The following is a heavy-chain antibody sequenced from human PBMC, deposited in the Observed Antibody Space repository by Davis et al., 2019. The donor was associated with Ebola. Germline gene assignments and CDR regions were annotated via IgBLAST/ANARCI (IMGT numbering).Heavy chain of an antibody. CDR1: GGSFSGYY. V-gene: IGHV4-34*01. D-gene: IGHD3-3*01. CDR3: ARGHDYDFWSGYSMGYYYGMDV. J-gene: IGHJ6*02. CDR2: IYYSGST. Sequence: MPSETLSLTCAVYGGSFSGYYWGWIRQPPGKGLEWIGSIYYSGSTYYNPSLKSRVTISVDTSKNQFSLKLSSVTAADTAVYYCARGHDYDFWSGYSMGYYYGMDVWGQGTTVTVSS.